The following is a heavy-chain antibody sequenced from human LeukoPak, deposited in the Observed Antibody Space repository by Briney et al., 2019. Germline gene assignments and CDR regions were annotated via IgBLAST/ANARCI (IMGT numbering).Heavy chain of an antibody. CDR2: IYYSGST. V-gene: IGHV4-30-4*08. CDR1: GGSISSGDYY. J-gene: IGHJ4*02. D-gene: IGHD6-6*01. CDR3: ARDRRIAARRRFDY. Sequence: SETLSLTCTVSGGSISSGDYYWSWIRQPPGKGLEWIGYIYYSGSTYYNPSLKSRVTISVDTSKNQFSLKLSSVTAADTAVYYCARDRRIAARRRFDYWGQGTLVTVSS.